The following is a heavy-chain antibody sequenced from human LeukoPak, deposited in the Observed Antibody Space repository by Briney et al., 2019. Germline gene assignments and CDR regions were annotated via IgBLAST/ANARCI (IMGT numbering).Heavy chain of an antibody. CDR1: GFSISSAYY. D-gene: IGHD6-13*01. J-gene: IGHJ4*02. V-gene: IGHV4-38-2*02. CDR2: ISHSGST. CDR3: ARTLGYSSSWYRKGPFDY. Sequence: SETLSLTCTVSGFSISSAYYWGWIRQPPGKGLEWIGYISHSGSTYDNPSLKSRVTISGDTSKNQFSRKLSSVTAADTAVYYCARTLGYSSSWYRKGPFDYWGQGTLVTVSS.